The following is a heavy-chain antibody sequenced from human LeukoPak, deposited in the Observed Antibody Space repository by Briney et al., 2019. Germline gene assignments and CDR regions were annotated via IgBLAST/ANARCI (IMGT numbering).Heavy chain of an antibody. D-gene: IGHD2-2*03. CDR2: IYTSGTT. CDR3: ARDLVGYCNTVNCFGAAFDM. J-gene: IGHJ3*02. CDR1: GGSLSDYS. V-gene: IGHV4-4*07. Sequence: KPSETLSLTCTVSGGSLSDYSWNWIRQSAGKGLEWIGRIYTSGTTNYNPSLKSRVTMSVDTSKKQFSLRLSSVTAADTALYYCARDLVGYCNTVNCFGAAFDMWGQGRMVTVSS.